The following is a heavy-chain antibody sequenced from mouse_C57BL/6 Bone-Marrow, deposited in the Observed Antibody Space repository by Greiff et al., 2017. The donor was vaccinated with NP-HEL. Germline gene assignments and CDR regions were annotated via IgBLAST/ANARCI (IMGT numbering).Heavy chain of an antibody. CDR3: ARDCGNFLFDY. CDR2: INYDGSST. Sequence: DVHLVESEGGLVQPGSSMKLSCTASGFTFSDYYMAWVRQVPEKGLEWVANINYDGSSTYYLDSLKSRFIISRDNAKNILYLQMSSLKSEDTATYYCARDCGNFLFDYWGQGTTLTVSS. D-gene: IGHD2-1*01. J-gene: IGHJ2*01. V-gene: IGHV5-16*01. CDR1: GFTFSDYY.